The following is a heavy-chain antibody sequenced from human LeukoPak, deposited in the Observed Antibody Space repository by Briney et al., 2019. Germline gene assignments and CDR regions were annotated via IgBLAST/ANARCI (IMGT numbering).Heavy chain of an antibody. CDR3: ARRDSSGDFDY. D-gene: IGHD6-19*01. J-gene: IGHJ4*02. Sequence: SETLSLTCAVYGGSFSGYYWSWIRQPPGKGLEWIGEINHSGSTNHNPSLKSRVTISVDTSKNQFSRKLSSVTAADTAVYYCARRDSSGDFDYWGEGTLVSVSS. CDR1: GGSFSGYY. CDR2: INHSGST. V-gene: IGHV4-34*01.